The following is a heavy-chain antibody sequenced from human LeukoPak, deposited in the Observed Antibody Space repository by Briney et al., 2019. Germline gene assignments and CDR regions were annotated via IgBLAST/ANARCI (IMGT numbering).Heavy chain of an antibody. J-gene: IGHJ4*02. CDR3: AREFTTYYDFWSGYSYFDY. V-gene: IGHV1-46*01. Sequence: GASVKVSCKASGYTFTSYYMHLVRQAPGQGLEWMGIINPSGGSTSYAQKFQGRVTMTRDTSTSTVYMELSSLRSEDTAVYYCAREFTTYYDFWSGYSYFDYWGQGTLVTVSS. CDR2: INPSGGST. D-gene: IGHD3-3*01. CDR1: GYTFTSYY.